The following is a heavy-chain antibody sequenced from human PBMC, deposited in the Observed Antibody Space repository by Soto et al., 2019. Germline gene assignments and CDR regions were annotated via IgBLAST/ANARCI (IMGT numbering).Heavy chain of an antibody. CDR2: MKSDGSR. CDR1: GFTFRSYG. D-gene: IGHD3-3*01. J-gene: IGHJ5*01. V-gene: IGHV3-30*18. CDR3: AKPRSSLEWPPFDS. Sequence: GGSLGLSCEAXGFTFRSYGMHWVRQAPGKGLEWVAVMKSDGSRDHIDSVKGRFTIFRDNSKKTLYLQMNNLRPEDSAVYYCAKPRSSLEWPPFDSWGHGTLVTVSS.